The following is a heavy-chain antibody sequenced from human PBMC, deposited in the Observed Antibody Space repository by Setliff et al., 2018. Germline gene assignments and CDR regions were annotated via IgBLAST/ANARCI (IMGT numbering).Heavy chain of an antibody. Sequence: SETLSLTCTISGDSISDISYYWGFIRQSPGKGPEWIGSIYYSGTAYYNPSLESRVTMFVDTSKNQFSLKLSSVTAADTAVYYCARPTRETGYCSGGSCYSGGDFDYWGQGTLGTVSS. D-gene: IGHD2-15*01. V-gene: IGHV4-39*01. CDR3: ARPTRETGYCSGGSCYSGGDFDY. CDR1: GDSISDISYY. CDR2: IYYSGTA. J-gene: IGHJ4*02.